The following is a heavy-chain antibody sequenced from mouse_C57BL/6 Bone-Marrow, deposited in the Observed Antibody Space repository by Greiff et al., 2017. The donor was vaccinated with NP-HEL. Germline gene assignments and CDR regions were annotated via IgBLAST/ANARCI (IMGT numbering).Heavy chain of an antibody. Sequence: LQQSGAELVRPGSSVKLSCKDSYFAFMASSMHWVKQRPGHGLEWIGSFTLYSDATNYNENFKGKATLTANTASSTAYMELSSLTSEDSAVNYCERGGGSSSYAMDYWGQGTSVTVAS. V-gene: IGHV1-49*01. CDR1: YFAFMASS. D-gene: IGHD1-1*01. CDR3: ERGGGSSSYAMDY. J-gene: IGHJ4*01. CDR2: FTLYSDAT.